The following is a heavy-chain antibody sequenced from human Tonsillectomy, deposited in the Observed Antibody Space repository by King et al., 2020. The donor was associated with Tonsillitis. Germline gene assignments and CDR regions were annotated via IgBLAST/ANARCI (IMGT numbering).Heavy chain of an antibody. D-gene: IGHD2-8*02. CDR3: ARDREVCNGGTCLERIGAFDI. CDR2: IYRDGST. Sequence: VQLVESGGGLIQPGGSLRLSCAASGLTVSSNYFNWVRQAPGKGLEWGLVIYRDGSTYYAASVKGRFNISRENYSHTVVLQMNNLRAEDTAVYYCARDREVCNGGTCLERIGAFDIWGQGTKVTVSS. V-gene: IGHV3-53*01. J-gene: IGHJ3*02. CDR1: GLTVSSNY.